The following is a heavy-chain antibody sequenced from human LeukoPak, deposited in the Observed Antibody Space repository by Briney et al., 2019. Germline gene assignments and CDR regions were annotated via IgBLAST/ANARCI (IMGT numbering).Heavy chain of an antibody. Sequence: PGGSLRLSCAASGFTFSSYAMSWVRQAPGKGLEWVSAISASGGSTYLADSVKGRFTISRDNSKNTLYLQMNSLRAEDTAVYYCAKDVSPYGGEWDYFDYWGQGTLVTVSS. V-gene: IGHV3-23*01. CDR1: GFTFSSYA. CDR2: ISASGGST. J-gene: IGHJ4*02. CDR3: AKDVSPYGGEWDYFDY. D-gene: IGHD4-23*01.